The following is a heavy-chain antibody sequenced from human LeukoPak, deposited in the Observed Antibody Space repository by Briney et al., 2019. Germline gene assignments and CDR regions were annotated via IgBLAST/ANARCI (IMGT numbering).Heavy chain of an antibody. CDR3: AREMGPLIAGPNYYYYYGMDV. Sequence: ASVKVSCKASGYTFTNYAMHWVRQAPGQRLEWMGWINGGNGNTKYSQKFQDRVTITRDTSASTAYMELSSLRSEDTAVYYCAREMGPLIAGPNYYYYYGMDVWGQGTTVTVSS. V-gene: IGHV1-3*01. CDR1: GYTFTNYA. J-gene: IGHJ6*02. D-gene: IGHD1-26*01. CDR2: INGGNGNT.